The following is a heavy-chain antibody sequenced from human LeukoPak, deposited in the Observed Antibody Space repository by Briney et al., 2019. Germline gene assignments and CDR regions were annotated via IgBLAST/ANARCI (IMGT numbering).Heavy chain of an antibody. V-gene: IGHV3-7*01. J-gene: IGHJ6*04. D-gene: IGHD2-2*01. CDR2: INQDGRGR. CDR1: GFTFSDNW. Sequence: GGSLRLSCAASGFTFSDNWMTWVRQAPGKGLEWVANINQDGRGRYYVDSVQGRFIISRDNAQNSVHLQMNSLRAEDTAVYYCATRYCSIAACRASSYKCMDDWGKGTTVIVSS. CDR3: ATRYCSIAACRASSYKCMDD.